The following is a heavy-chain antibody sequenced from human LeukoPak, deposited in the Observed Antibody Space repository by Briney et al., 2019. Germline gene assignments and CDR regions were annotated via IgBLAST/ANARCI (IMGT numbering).Heavy chain of an antibody. D-gene: IGHD6-19*01. CDR1: GFRFSTYS. V-gene: IGHV3-23*01. Sequence: GGSLRLSCAASGFRFSTYSMNWVRQVPGKGLEWVSFVLGSGDSTDYADPVKGRFTISRDNSKNTLYLQMNSLRAEDTAVYYCAKNLEQWLAEIDYWGQGTLVTVSS. CDR3: AKNLEQWLAEIDY. CDR2: VLGSGDST. J-gene: IGHJ4*02.